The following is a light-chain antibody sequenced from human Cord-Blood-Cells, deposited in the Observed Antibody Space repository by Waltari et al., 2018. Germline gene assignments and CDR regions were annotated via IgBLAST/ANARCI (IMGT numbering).Light chain of an antibody. CDR3: AAWDDSLNGWV. CDR1: SSNIGSNT. CDR2: SND. V-gene: IGLV1-44*01. Sequence: QSVLTQPPSASGTPGQRVTISCSGSSSNIGSNTVKWYQQLPGTAPKLLSYSNDQLPSGVPDRFAGSKSGTSASLAISGLQSEDDADYYCAAWDDSLNGWVFGGGTKLTVL. J-gene: IGLJ3*02.